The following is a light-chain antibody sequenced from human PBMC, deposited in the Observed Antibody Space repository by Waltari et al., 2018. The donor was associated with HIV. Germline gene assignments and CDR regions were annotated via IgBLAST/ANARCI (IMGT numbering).Light chain of an antibody. Sequence: EIVLTQSPATLSLSPGERGTLSCRADQNISIYLGWYQHKPGQAPRLLIYDTSNRATGIPVRFSGSGSATDFTLTISSLQPEDSAVYFCQQRINWPITFGGGTKVEIK. CDR2: DTS. J-gene: IGKJ4*01. CDR3: QQRINWPIT. CDR1: QNISIY. V-gene: IGKV3-11*01.